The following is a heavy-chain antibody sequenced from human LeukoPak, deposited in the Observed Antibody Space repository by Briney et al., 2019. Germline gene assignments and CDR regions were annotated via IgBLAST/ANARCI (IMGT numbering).Heavy chain of an antibody. J-gene: IGHJ5*02. V-gene: IGHV1-2*02. Sequence: ASVKVSCKASGYTFTGYYMHWVRRAPGQGLEWMGWINPNSGGTNYAQKFQGRVTMTRDTSISTAYMELSRLRSDDTAVYYCARDRYCSSTSCYRWFDPWGQGTLVTVSS. D-gene: IGHD2-2*01. CDR3: ARDRYCSSTSCYRWFDP. CDR2: INPNSGGT. CDR1: GYTFTGYY.